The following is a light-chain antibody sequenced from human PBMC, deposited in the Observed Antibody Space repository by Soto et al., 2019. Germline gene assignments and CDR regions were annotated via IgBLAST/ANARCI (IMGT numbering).Light chain of an antibody. CDR1: RTIDNY. Sequence: DIQMTQSPSSLSASVGDGVTITCRASRTIDNYLNWYQQKPGRAPELLVYATSSLQSGVPSRFTGGGSGTHFTLTISGLHPEDFATYFCQQSYNTPITFGQGTRLEIK. CDR3: QQSYNTPIT. J-gene: IGKJ5*01. V-gene: IGKV1-39*01. CDR2: ATS.